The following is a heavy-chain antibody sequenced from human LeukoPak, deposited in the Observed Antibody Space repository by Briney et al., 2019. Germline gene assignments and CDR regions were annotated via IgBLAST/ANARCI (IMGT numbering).Heavy chain of an antibody. J-gene: IGHJ4*02. CDR1: GFTFSGFA. V-gene: IGHV3-23*01. D-gene: IGHD3-22*01. Sequence: GGSLRLSCATSGFTFSGFAMSWVRQAPGKGLEWVSYISGSGGRTYYADSVKGRFTISRDSSKSTLYLQMNSLRAEDTAVYYCAKAKGDISGYDAFLDYWGQGTLVTVSS. CDR2: ISGSGGRT. CDR3: AKAKGDISGYDAFLDY.